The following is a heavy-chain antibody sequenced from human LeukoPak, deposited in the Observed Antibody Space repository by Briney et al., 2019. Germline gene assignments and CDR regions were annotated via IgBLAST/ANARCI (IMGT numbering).Heavy chain of an antibody. J-gene: IGHJ3*02. D-gene: IGHD2/OR15-2a*01. CDR2: IYPGDSDT. CDR1: GYSFTSYW. Sequence: GESLKISCKGSGYSFTSYWSAWVRQMPGKGLGGMGIIYPGDSDTRYSPSFQGQVTNSADKSITTAYLQWSRLRASDTAMYYCARPANRGDAFDIWGQGTMVTVSS. V-gene: IGHV5-51*01. CDR3: ARPANRGDAFDI.